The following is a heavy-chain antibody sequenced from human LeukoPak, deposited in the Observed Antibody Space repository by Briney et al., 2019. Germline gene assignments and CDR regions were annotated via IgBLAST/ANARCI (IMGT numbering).Heavy chain of an antibody. Sequence: PSETLSLTCAVYGGSFSDYYWSWLRQPPGKGLEWIGEINPRGSTNYSPSLKSRVTISVDTSKKQFSLKLSSVAAADTAVYFCARVGYRYVINDWSRTGLGAYPTKYYYHMDVWDKGTTVTVSS. V-gene: IGHV4-34*01. CDR1: GGSFSDYY. D-gene: IGHD5-18*01. CDR2: INPRGST. J-gene: IGHJ6*03. CDR3: ARVGYRYVINDWSRTGLGAYPTKYYYHMDV.